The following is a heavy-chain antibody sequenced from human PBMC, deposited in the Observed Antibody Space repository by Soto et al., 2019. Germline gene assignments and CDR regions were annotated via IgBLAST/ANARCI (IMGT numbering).Heavy chain of an antibody. V-gene: IGHV3-48*01. Sequence: EVQLVESGGGLVQPGGSLRLSCAASGFIFSSYSMNWVRQAPGKGLEWVSYISSSSTTIYYADSVKGRFTISRDNAKNALYLQMTSLRAGDTAVYYCAMYRVDQQLDFDYWGQGTLVTVSS. J-gene: IGHJ4*02. CDR1: GFIFSSYS. D-gene: IGHD6-13*01. CDR3: AMYRVDQQLDFDY. CDR2: ISSSSTTI.